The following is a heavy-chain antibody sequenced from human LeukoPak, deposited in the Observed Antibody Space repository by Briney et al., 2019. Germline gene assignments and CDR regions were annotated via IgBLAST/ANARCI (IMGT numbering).Heavy chain of an antibody. V-gene: IGHV4-4*09. J-gene: IGHJ3*02. CDR3: ARAYSSSWLSAFDI. CDR1: GGSISSYD. D-gene: IGHD6-13*01. Sequence: PSGTLSLTCTVSGGSISSYDRSWVRQPPGKGLEWIAYIDTSGSTNHNPSLKSQVTISSDTSKNQFSLKLSSVTAADTAVYYCARAYSSSWLSAFDIWGQGTMVTVSS. CDR2: IDTSGST.